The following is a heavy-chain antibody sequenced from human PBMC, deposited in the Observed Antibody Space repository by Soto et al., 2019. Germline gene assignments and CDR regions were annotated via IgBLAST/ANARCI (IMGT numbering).Heavy chain of an antibody. J-gene: IGHJ4*02. CDR1: GYTFTNYG. CDR3: AASVLSRSYYYGSGSSDY. V-gene: IGHV1-18*01. D-gene: IGHD3-10*01. CDR2: ISGYNGNT. Sequence: ASVKVSWKASGYTFTNYGFSWVRQAPGQGLEWMGWISGYNGNTNYAERLQGRVTMTTDTSTSTAYMELSSLRSEDTAVYYCAASVLSRSYYYGSGSSDYWGQGTLVTVSS.